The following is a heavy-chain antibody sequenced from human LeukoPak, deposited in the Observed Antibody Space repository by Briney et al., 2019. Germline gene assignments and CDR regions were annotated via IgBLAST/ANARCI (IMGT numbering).Heavy chain of an antibody. J-gene: IGHJ3*02. D-gene: IGHD5-12*01. CDR1: GFTFSSYA. CDR2: IWYDGTNK. Sequence: PGGSLRLSCAASGFTFSSYAMHWVRQAPGKGLEWVAVIWYDGTNKYYADSVKGRFTISRDNSKNTLDVQMNSLRAEDTAVYYCAKGGGSKLKDAFDIWGQGTVVTVSA. V-gene: IGHV3-30*04. CDR3: AKGGGSKLKDAFDI.